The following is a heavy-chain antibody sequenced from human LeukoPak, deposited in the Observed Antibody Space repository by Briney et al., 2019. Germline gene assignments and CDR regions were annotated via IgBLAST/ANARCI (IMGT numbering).Heavy chain of an antibody. D-gene: IGHD1-1*01. Sequence: TGGSLGLSCAAPGSIFSSYSMTWVRQTQGKGLGWIQYISSGSGTTYYGDSVQGRFITSRDNAKNSLYLQMNSLRAEDTAVYYCARDPKLERHAFDIWGQGTMVTVSS. CDR1: GSIFSSYS. J-gene: IGHJ3*02. V-gene: IGHV3-48*04. CDR2: ISSGSGTT. CDR3: ARDPKLERHAFDI.